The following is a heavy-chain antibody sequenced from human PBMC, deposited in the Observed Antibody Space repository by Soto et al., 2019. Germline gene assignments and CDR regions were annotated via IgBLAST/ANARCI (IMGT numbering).Heavy chain of an antibody. V-gene: IGHV1-2*04. CDR3: ARDNSSSWYSGSYYYFDY. D-gene: IGHD1-26*01. J-gene: IGHJ4*02. CDR1: GYTFTGYY. Sequence: ASVKVSCKASGYTFTGYYMHWVRQAPGQGLEWMGWINPNSGGTNYAQKFQGWVTMTRDTSISTAYMELSRLRSDDTAVYYCARDNSSSWYSGSYYYFDYWGQGTLVTVSS. CDR2: INPNSGGT.